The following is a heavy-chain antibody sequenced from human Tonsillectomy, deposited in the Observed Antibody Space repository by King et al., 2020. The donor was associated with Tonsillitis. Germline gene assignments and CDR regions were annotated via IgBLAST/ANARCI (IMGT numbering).Heavy chain of an antibody. Sequence: VQSGRSLRISCAASGFAFSYYAIHWVRQAPGKGLEWVAVISSDGRNKYFADSVQGRFTISRDKSKNTVFLQMDNLRVDDTGIYYCASDAHDYDFLSGPNDAFDIWGQGTTVTVSS. J-gene: IGHJ3*02. CDR1: GFAFSYYA. D-gene: IGHD3-3*01. CDR2: ISSDGRNK. V-gene: IGHV3-30-3*01. CDR3: ASDAHDYDFLSGPNDAFDI.